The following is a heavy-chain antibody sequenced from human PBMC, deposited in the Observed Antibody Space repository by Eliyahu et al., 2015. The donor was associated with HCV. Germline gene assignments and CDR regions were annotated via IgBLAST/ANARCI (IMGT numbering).Heavy chain of an antibody. D-gene: IGHD6-13*01. CDR2: INESGST. CDR3: ATLRGGSSSWYYNYGMDV. J-gene: IGHJ6*02. V-gene: IGHV4-34*01. Sequence: QVQVQQWGAGLLRPSETLSLTCGVDGMSLSXYYWTWVRQPPGGGLXWIGEINESGSTKNNPSLKSRVTMVVDTSKNQVSLSLKFVTAADTAVYYCATLRGGSSSWYYNYGMDVWGQGTTVTVSS. CDR1: GMSLSXYY.